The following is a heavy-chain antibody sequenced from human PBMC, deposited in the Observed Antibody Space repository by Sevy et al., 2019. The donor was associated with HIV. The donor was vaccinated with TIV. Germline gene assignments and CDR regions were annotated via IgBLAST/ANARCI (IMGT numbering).Heavy chain of an antibody. CDR3: ARTLDYYDSSGYSIFDY. CDR1: GFTFSTYW. V-gene: IGHV3-7*01. J-gene: IGHJ4*02. CDR2: IKQDGSEK. Sequence: GGSLRLSCAASGFTFSTYWMSWVRQAPGKGLEWVANIKQDGSEKYYVDSVKGRFTISRDNAKSSLSLQMNSLRAEDTAVYYCARTLDYYDSSGYSIFDYWGQGTLVTVSS. D-gene: IGHD3-22*01.